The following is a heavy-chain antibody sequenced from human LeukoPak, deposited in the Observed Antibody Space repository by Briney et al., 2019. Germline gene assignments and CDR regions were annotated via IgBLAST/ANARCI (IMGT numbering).Heavy chain of an antibody. CDR2: ISGGGGST. D-gene: IGHD2-21*01. J-gene: IGHJ4*02. CDR1: GFIFSEYG. V-gene: IGHV3-23*01. CDR3: ARDLRVISFDN. Sequence: GGSLRLSCAASGFIFSEYGMSWVRQTPGKGLEWVSSISGGGGSTYYADSVKGRATISRDNSKNTLYLQMNSLRAEDTAIYYCARDLRVISFDNWGQGTLVSVSS.